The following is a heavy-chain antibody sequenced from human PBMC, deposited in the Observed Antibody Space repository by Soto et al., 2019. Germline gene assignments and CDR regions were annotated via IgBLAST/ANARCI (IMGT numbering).Heavy chain of an antibody. D-gene: IGHD1-26*01. Sequence: GGSLRLSCAASGFTFSSYSMNWVRQAPGKGLEWVSSISSSSSYIYYADSVKGRFTISRDNAKNSLYLQMNSLSAEDAGVYYCERWGRSYYAFDIWGQGTMVTVSS. CDR1: GFTFSSYS. CDR3: ERWGRSYYAFDI. CDR2: ISSSSSYI. J-gene: IGHJ3*02. V-gene: IGHV3-21*01.